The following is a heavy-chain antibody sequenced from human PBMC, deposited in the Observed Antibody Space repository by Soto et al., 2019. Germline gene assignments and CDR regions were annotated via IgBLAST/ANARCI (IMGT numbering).Heavy chain of an antibody. CDR3: ARAETIGYGMDV. Sequence: QVQLQESGPGLVKPSQTLSLTCTVSGGSISSGGYYWSWIRQHPGKGLEWIGYIYYSGSTYYNPSLKIRVTLSVDTSKTQCSLKLSSVTAAATAVYYCARAETIGYGMDVWGQGTTVTVSS. CDR2: IYYSGST. V-gene: IGHV4-31*03. D-gene: IGHD3-9*01. CDR1: GGSISSGGYY. J-gene: IGHJ6*02.